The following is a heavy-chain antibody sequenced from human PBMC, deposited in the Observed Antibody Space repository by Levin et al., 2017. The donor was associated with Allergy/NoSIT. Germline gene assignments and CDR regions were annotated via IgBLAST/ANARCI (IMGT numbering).Heavy chain of an antibody. CDR3: AKEVEWESISGWFDP. Sequence: PGESLKISCAASGFTFSGYGMHWVRQAPGKGLEWVAIISYDGSTKYSADSLKGRFTISRDNSKNTLYLQMNSLRPEDTAVYYCAKEVEWESISGWFDPWGQGTLVTVSS. V-gene: IGHV3-30*18. CDR1: GFTFSGYG. D-gene: IGHD1-26*01. J-gene: IGHJ5*02. CDR2: ISYDGSTK.